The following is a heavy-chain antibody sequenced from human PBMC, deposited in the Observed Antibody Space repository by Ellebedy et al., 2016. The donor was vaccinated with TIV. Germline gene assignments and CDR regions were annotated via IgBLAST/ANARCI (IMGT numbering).Heavy chain of an antibody. J-gene: IGHJ4*02. Sequence: AASVKVSCKASGYTFTSYAMHWVRQAPGQRLEWMGWINAGNGNTKYSQKFQGRVTITRDTSESTAYMELSSLRSEDTAVYYCARGPLYGSGSYPNYWGQGTLVTVSS. D-gene: IGHD3-10*01. CDR1: GYTFTSYA. V-gene: IGHV1-3*01. CDR2: INAGNGNT. CDR3: ARGPLYGSGSYPNY.